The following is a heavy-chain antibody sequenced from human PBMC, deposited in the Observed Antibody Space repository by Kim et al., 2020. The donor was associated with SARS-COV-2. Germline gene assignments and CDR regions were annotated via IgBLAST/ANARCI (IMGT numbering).Heavy chain of an antibody. CDR1: GFNFSDHW. D-gene: IGHD3-16*02. J-gene: IGHJ5*02. V-gene: IGHV3-74*01. Sequence: GGSLRLSCAASGFNFSDHWMHWVRQAPGTGPVWVSCIGGDGSTTNYADSVRGRFTISRDNARNTLYLQMNNLRVEDTAVYYCVSSPGPWGQGTLVTVSS. CDR3: VSSPGP. CDR2: IGGDGSTT.